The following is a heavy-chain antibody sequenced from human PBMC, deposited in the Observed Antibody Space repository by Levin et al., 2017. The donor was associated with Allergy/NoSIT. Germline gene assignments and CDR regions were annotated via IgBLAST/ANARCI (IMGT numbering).Heavy chain of an antibody. Sequence: GESLKISCAASGFTFSSYWMHWVRQAPGKGLVWVSRINSDGSSTSYADSVKGRFTISRDNAKNTLYLQMNSLRAEDTAVYYCARGAVAGYYFDYWGQGTLVTVSS. V-gene: IGHV3-74*01. CDR3: ARGAVAGYYFDY. D-gene: IGHD6-19*01. J-gene: IGHJ4*02. CDR1: GFTFSSYW. CDR2: INSDGSST.